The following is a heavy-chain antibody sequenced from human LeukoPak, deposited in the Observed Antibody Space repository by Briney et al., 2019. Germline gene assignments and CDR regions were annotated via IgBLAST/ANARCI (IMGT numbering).Heavy chain of an antibody. CDR2: ISERGDGT. CDR3: AKDIAQGYTFGSIEQDY. J-gene: IGHJ4*02. Sequence: GGSLRLSCAASGFTFSSYAMSWVRQAPGKGLEWVAAISERGDGTYYADSMKGRFTISRDNAKNMVYLQINSLRAEDTAIYYCAKDIAQGYTFGSIEQDYWGQGTLVTVSS. V-gene: IGHV3-23*01. CDR1: GFTFSSYA. D-gene: IGHD1-1*01.